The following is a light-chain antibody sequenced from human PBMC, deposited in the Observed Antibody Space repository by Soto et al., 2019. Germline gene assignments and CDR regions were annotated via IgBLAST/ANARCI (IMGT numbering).Light chain of an antibody. CDR2: EVS. J-gene: IGLJ1*01. Sequence: QSALIQPASVSGSPGQSITISCTGTSSDVGGSNYVSWYQHHPHRAPKLLIYEVSYRPSGVSNRFSGSKSGNMASLTISGLQAEDEVDYYCSSYTSSNTLEVFGSGTKVTVL. CDR3: SSYTSSNTLEV. CDR1: SSDVGGSNY. V-gene: IGLV2-14*01.